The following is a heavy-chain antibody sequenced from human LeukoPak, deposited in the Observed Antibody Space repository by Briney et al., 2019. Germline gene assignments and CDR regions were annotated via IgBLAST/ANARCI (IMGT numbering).Heavy chain of an antibody. CDR3: ARDSSYSGSYAVDY. CDR2: IYYSGST. D-gene: IGHD1-26*01. J-gene: IGHJ4*02. CDR1: GGSINSNSFY. Sequence: SETLSLTCTVSGGSINSNSFYWGWARQPPGKGLEWIGYIYYSGSTYYNPSLKSRVTISVDTSKNQFSLKLSSVTAADTAVYYCARDSSYSGSYAVDYWGQGTLVTVSS. V-gene: IGHV4-30-4*08.